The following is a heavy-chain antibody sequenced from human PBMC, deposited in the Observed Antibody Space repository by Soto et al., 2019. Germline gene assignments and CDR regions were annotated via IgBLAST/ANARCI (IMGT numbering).Heavy chain of an antibody. Sequence: LRLSCAASGFTFSTCAMTWVRQTTWKGLEWVLCISGSGDTTYYADSVKGRFTISRDTSKNTVYLQMNSLRADDTAVYYCAKGHPGGSCYSGLDCWGQGTLVTVSS. D-gene: IGHD2-15*01. CDR1: GFTFSTCA. CDR3: AKGHPGGSCYSGLDC. J-gene: IGHJ4*02. CDR2: ISGSGDTT. V-gene: IGHV3-23*01.